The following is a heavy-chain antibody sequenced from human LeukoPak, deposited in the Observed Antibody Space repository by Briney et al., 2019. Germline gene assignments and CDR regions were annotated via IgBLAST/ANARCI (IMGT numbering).Heavy chain of an antibody. CDR1: GGSISSSNW. V-gene: IGHV4-4*02. Sequence: SGTLSLTCAASGGSISSSNWWSWVRQSPGKGLEWIGEIYHSGSTNYNPSLKSRVTMSVDKSKNQFSLKLSSVTAADTAVYYCARGLYCSSTSCYDFDYWGQGTLVTVSS. J-gene: IGHJ4*02. CDR3: ARGLYCSSTSCYDFDY. D-gene: IGHD2-2*01. CDR2: IYHSGST.